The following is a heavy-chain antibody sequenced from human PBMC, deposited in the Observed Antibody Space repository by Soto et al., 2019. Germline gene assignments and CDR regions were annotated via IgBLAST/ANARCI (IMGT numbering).Heavy chain of an antibody. D-gene: IGHD2-2*03. J-gene: IGHJ4*02. CDR3: ARDIDGYCISTNCYGPHDY. CDR1: GFTFSSYA. CDR2: ISYDGSNK. Sequence: PGGSLRLSCAASGFTFSSYAMHWVRQAPGKGLEWVAVISYDGSNKYYADSVKGRFTISRDNSKNTLYLQMNSLRAEDTAVYYCARDIDGYCISTNCYGPHDYWGQGTLVTVSS. V-gene: IGHV3-30-3*01.